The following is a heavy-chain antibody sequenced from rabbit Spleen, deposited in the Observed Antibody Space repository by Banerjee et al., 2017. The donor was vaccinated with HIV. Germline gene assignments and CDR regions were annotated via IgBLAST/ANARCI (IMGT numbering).Heavy chain of an antibody. V-gene: IGHV1S40*01. J-gene: IGHJ4*01. CDR1: GIDFSSAYY. CDR2: IKTGKS. D-gene: IGHD1-1*01. Sequence: QSLEESGGGLVKPGGTLTLTCTASGIDFSSAYYMCWVRQAPGKGLEWIGCIKTGKSVYASWAKGRFIMSRTSSTTVTLQMTSLTAADTATYVCARDLVAVIGWNFNLWGQGTLVTVS. CDR3: ARDLVAVIGWNFNL.